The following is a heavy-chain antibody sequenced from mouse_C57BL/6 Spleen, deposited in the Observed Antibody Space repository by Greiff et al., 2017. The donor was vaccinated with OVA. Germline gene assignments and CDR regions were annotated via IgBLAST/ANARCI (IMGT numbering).Heavy chain of an antibody. CDR2: IYPGDGDP. Sequence: VQLQQSGPELVKPGASVKISCKASGYAFSSSWMNWVKQRPGKGLEWIGRIYPGDGDPNYNGKFKGKATLTADKSSSTAYMQLSSLTSEDSAVYFCARFGYDYDWYFDVWGTGTTVTVSS. J-gene: IGHJ1*03. CDR3: ARFGYDYDWYFDV. CDR1: GYAFSSSW. D-gene: IGHD2-4*01. V-gene: IGHV1-82*01.